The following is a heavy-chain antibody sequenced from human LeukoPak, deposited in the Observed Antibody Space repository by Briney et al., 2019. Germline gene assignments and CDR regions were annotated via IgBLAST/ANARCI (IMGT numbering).Heavy chain of an antibody. CDR1: GYTFTGYY. V-gene: IGHV1-2*02. Sequence: GASVKVSCKASGYTFTGYYMHWVRQAPGQGLEWMGWINPNSGGTNYAQKFQGRVTMTRDTSISTAYMELSRLRSDDTAVYYCARARITMVRGVINWFDPWGQGTLVTVSS. D-gene: IGHD3-10*01. CDR2: INPNSGGT. CDR3: ARARITMVRGVINWFDP. J-gene: IGHJ5*02.